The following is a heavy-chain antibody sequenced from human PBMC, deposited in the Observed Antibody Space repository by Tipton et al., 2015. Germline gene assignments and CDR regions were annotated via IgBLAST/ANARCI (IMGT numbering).Heavy chain of an antibody. CDR1: GGSIHNYY. D-gene: IGHD2-2*01. J-gene: IGHJ4*02. CDR3: ATDSPGKYPFEY. Sequence: TLSLTCTVSGGSIHNYYWSWIRQPPGKGLEWIGEINHSGSTTYNPYLKSRVTISVDTSKNQFSLKLSTVTAADTAVYYCATDSPGKYPFEYWGQGTLVTVSS. V-gene: IGHV4-34*01. CDR2: INHSGST.